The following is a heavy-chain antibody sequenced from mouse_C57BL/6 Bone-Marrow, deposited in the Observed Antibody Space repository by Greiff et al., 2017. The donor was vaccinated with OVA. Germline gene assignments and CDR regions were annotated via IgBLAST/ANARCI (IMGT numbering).Heavy chain of an antibody. Sequence: VQGVESGAELVKPGASVKISCKASGYAFSSYWMNWVKQRPGKGLEWIGQIYPGDGDTNYNGKFKGKATLTADKSSSTAYMQLSSLTSEDSAVYFCARGGLYDGYYFYAMDYWGQGTSVTVSS. V-gene: IGHV1-80*01. CDR1: GYAFSSYW. CDR3: ARGGLYDGYYFYAMDY. J-gene: IGHJ4*01. D-gene: IGHD2-3*01. CDR2: IYPGDGDT.